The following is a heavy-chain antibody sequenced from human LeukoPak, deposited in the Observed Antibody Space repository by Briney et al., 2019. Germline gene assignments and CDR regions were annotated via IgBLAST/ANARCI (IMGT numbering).Heavy chain of an antibody. CDR2: MNPNSGNT. J-gene: IGHJ4*02. Sequence: VASVKVSCKASGYTFTSYDINWVRQATGQGLEWMGWMNPNSGNTGYAQKFQGRVTITADKSTSTAYMELSSLRSEDTAVYYCAREDFWSGYNYWGQGTLVTVSS. V-gene: IGHV1-8*03. D-gene: IGHD3-3*01. CDR3: AREDFWSGYNY. CDR1: GYTFTSYD.